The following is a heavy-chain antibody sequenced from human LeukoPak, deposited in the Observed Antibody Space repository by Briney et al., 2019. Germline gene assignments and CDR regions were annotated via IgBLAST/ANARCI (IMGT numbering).Heavy chain of an antibody. CDR2: IHHSGSS. J-gene: IGHJ5*02. Sequence: SETLSLTCTVSGDSISSGYYWGWIRQPPGRGLEWIGSIHHSGSSYYNPSLKSRVTISVDTSKNQFSLKLSSVTAADTVVHYCARYYDGSGSPRFDPWGQGTLVTVSS. CDR3: ARYYDGSGSPRFDP. D-gene: IGHD3-22*01. V-gene: IGHV4-38-2*02. CDR1: GDSISSGYY.